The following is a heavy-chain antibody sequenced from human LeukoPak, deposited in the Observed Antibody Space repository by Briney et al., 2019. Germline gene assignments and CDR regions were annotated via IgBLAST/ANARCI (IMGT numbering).Heavy chain of an antibody. V-gene: IGHV3-23*01. CDR1: GFSFSNNA. J-gene: IGHJ4*02. CDR2: LRSRGDP. D-gene: IGHD3-10*01. Sequence: SGGSLRLSCEASGFSFSNNAMAWVRQVPGKGLEWVSALRSRGDPSYAESVRGRFTISRDTSKNTLYLQMNSLTAEDTAAYFCAKRRVVRGHFFYCWGQGTLVTVSS. CDR3: AKRRVVRGHFFYC.